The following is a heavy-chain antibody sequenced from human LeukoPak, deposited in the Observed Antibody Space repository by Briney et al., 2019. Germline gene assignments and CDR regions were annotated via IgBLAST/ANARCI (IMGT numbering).Heavy chain of an antibody. CDR1: GYTFTGYY. CDR3: ASPGETYDFWSGYQPFDY. CDR2: INPNSGGT. V-gene: IGHV1-2*02. D-gene: IGHD3-3*01. Sequence: GASVKVSCKASGYTFTGYYMHWVRQAPGQGLEWMGWINPNSGGTNYAQKFQGRVTMTRDTSISTAYMELSRLRSDDTAVYYCASPGETYDFWSGYQPFDYWGQGTLVTVSS. J-gene: IGHJ4*02.